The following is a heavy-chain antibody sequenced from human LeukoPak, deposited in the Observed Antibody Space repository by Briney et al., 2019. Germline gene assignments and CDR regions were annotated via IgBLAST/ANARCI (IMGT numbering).Heavy chain of an antibody. J-gene: IGHJ4*02. V-gene: IGHV4-30-2*01. D-gene: IGHD2/OR15-2a*01. CDR1: GDSISCGGYS. Sequence: SETLSLTCAVSGDSISCGGYSWSWIRQPPGKSLEWIGYIYHSGSTYYNPSLKSRVTISVDRSKNQFSLKLSSVTAADTAVYYCARPTYEGYFDYWGQGTLVTVSS. CDR3: ARPTYEGYFDY. CDR2: IYHSGST.